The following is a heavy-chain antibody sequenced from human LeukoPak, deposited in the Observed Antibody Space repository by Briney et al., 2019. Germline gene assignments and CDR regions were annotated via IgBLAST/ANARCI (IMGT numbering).Heavy chain of an antibody. CDR1: GFTFSDSA. D-gene: IGHD3-9*01. J-gene: IGHJ4*02. Sequence: PGGSLILSCAASGFTFSDSAMHWVRQASGKGLEWLGRIRTQANNDATAYGASVKGRFIISRDDSRNTAYLQMNSLKTEDTAVYYCAGDYNSLTGLNYWGQGTLVTVSS. CDR2: IRTQANNDAT. CDR3: AGDYNSLTGLNY. V-gene: IGHV3-73*01.